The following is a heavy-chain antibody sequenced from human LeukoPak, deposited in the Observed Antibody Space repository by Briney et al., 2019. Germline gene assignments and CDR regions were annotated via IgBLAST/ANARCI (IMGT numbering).Heavy chain of an antibody. D-gene: IGHD2-21*02. Sequence: PGGSLRLSCAASGFTFSSYEMNWVRQAPGKGLECVSYISSSGSTIYYADSVKGRFTISRDNAKNSLYLQMNSLRAEDTAVYYCARQGGDYQYYYYYYGMDVWGQGTTVTVSS. J-gene: IGHJ6*02. V-gene: IGHV3-48*03. CDR3: ARQGGDYQYYYYYYGMDV. CDR2: ISSSGSTI. CDR1: GFTFSSYE.